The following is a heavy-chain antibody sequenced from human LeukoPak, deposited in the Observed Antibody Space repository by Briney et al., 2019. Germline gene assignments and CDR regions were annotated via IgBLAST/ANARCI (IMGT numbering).Heavy chain of an antibody. CDR2: INHSGST. CDR3: ARGVNYYDSSGPGGDAFDI. Sequence: PSETLSLTCAVYGGFFSGYYWSWIRQPPGKGLEWIGEINHSGSTNYNPSLKSRVTISVDTSKNQFSLKLSSVTAADTAVYYCARGVNYYDSSGPGGDAFDIWGQGTMVTVSS. V-gene: IGHV4-34*01. J-gene: IGHJ3*02. CDR1: GGFFSGYY. D-gene: IGHD3-22*01.